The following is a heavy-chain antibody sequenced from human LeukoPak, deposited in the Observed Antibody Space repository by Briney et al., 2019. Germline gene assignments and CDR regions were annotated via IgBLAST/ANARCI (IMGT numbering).Heavy chain of an antibody. J-gene: IGHJ5*02. Sequence: GGSLRLSCAVSGITLSNYGMSWVRQAPGKGLEWVAHINQDGSKKTYVDSVKGRFTISRDNAKNSLYLQMNSLRAEDTAVYYCATAPAAADSSWGQGTLVAVSS. D-gene: IGHD6-13*01. CDR1: GITLSNYG. CDR2: INQDGSKK. CDR3: ATAPAAADSS. V-gene: IGHV3-7*01.